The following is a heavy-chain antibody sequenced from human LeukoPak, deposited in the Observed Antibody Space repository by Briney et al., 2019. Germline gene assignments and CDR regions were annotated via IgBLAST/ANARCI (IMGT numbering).Heavy chain of an antibody. J-gene: IGHJ4*02. CDR1: GFTVSSNY. D-gene: IGHD5-18*01. CDR2: ISWNSGSI. Sequence: GGSLRLSCAASGFTVSSNYMSWVRQAPGKGLEWVSGISWNSGSIGYVDSVKGRFTISRDNAKNSLYLQMNSLRAEDTALYYCAKAPRTQLWADFDYWGQGTLVTVSS. CDR3: AKAPRTQLWADFDY. V-gene: IGHV3-9*01.